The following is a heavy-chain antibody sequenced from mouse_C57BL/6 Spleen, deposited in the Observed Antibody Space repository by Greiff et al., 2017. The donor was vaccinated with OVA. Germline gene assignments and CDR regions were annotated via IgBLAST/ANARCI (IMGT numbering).Heavy chain of an antibody. CDR2: IRNKANGYTT. V-gene: IGHV7-3*01. CDR3: ASGRDFTTGVDY. Sequence: DVKLVESGGGLVQPGGSLSLSCAASGFTFTDYYMSWVRQPPGKALEWLGFIRNKANGYTTEYSASVKGRFTISRDNSQSILYLQMNALRAEDSATYYFASGRDFTTGVDYWGQGTSVTVSS. D-gene: IGHD1-1*01. J-gene: IGHJ4*01. CDR1: GFTFTDYY.